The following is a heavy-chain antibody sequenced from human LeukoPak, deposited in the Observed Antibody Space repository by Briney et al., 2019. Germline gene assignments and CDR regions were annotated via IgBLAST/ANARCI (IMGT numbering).Heavy chain of an antibody. V-gene: IGHV4-30-2*01. D-gene: IGHD3-22*01. CDR1: GGSISSGGYY. Sequence: SETLFLTCTVSGGSISSGGYYWSWIRQPPGKGLEWIGYIYHSGSTYYNPSLKSRVTISVDRSKNQFSLKLSSVTAADTAVYYCARDEVYKYYYDSSGPDAFDIWGQGAMVTVSS. CDR2: IYHSGST. CDR3: ARDEVYKYYYDSSGPDAFDI. J-gene: IGHJ3*02.